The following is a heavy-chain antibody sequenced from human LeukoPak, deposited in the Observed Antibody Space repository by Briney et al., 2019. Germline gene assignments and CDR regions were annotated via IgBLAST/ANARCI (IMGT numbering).Heavy chain of an antibody. CDR1: GFTFSTYT. D-gene: IGHD3-3*01. V-gene: IGHV3-48*01. CDR2: ISIGGSTI. CDR3: AKVSGSGSYPYYFDY. Sequence: GGSLRLSCAASGFTFSTYTLNWVRQAPGKGLEWISYISIGGSTIYYADSVKGRFTISRDNAKNSLYLQMNSLRAEDTAVYYCAKVSGSGSYPYYFDYWGQGTLVTVSS. J-gene: IGHJ4*02.